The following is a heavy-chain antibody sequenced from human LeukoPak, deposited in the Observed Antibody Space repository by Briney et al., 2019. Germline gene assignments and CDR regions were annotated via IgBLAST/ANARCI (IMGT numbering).Heavy chain of an antibody. J-gene: IGHJ6*02. Sequence: PGGSLRLSCAASGFTFSSYTMSWVRQAPGKGLEWVSPISGGGGGTYYADSVKGRFTISRDNSKNTLYLQMNSLRAEDTAVYYCAKSRAGPMIVDFYYGMDVWGQGTTVTVSS. CDR1: GFTFSSYT. V-gene: IGHV3-23*01. D-gene: IGHD3-22*01. CDR2: ISGGGGGT. CDR3: AKSRAGPMIVDFYYGMDV.